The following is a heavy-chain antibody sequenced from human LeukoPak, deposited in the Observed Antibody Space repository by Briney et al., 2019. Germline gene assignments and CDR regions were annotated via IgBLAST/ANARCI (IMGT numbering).Heavy chain of an antibody. V-gene: IGHV3-30-3*01. CDR3: AKDIRQSEDFQH. Sequence: GGSLRLSCAASGFTFSSYAMHWVRQAPGKGLEWVAVISYDGSNKYYADSVKGRFTISRDNSKNTLYLQMNSLRAEDTAVYYCAKDIRQSEDFQHWGQGTLVTVSS. CDR1: GFTFSSYA. D-gene: IGHD1-1*01. CDR2: ISYDGSNK. J-gene: IGHJ1*01.